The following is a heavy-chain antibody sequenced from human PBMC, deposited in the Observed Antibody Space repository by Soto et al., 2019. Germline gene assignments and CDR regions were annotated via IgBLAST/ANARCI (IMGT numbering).Heavy chain of an antibody. CDR2: MNSNSGNT. J-gene: IGHJ6*03. D-gene: IGHD6-13*01. Sequence: QVQLVQSGAEVKKPGASVKVSCKASGYTFTSYDINWVRQATGQGLEWMGWMNSNSGNTGYAQKFQGRVTMTRNTSIRTAYMELSSLRSEDTAVYYCARGGRSSWYSYIDYYYMDVWGKGTTVTVSS. CDR3: ARGGRSSWYSYIDYYYMDV. V-gene: IGHV1-8*01. CDR1: GYTFTSYD.